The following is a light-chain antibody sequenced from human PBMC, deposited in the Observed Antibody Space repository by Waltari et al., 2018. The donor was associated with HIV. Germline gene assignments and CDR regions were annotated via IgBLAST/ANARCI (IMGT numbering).Light chain of an antibody. J-gene: IGKJ3*01. CDR3: QHYDTLPFT. V-gene: IGKV1-33*01. CDR2: DAS. Sequence: DIQMTQSPSSLSASVGVRVTITCQASQDISNFLNCFQWKPGKAPKLLIYDASNLETGVPSRFSGSGSGTDFTFTTSSLHPEDIATYYCQHYDTLPFTFGPGTKVDLK. CDR1: QDISNF.